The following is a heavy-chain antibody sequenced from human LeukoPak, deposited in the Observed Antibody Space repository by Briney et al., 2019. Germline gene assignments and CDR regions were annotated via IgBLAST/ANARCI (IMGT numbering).Heavy chain of an antibody. J-gene: IGHJ4*02. CDR2: INPNSGGT. CDR1: GYTFTSYY. D-gene: IGHD1-1*01. V-gene: IGHV1-2*02. CDR3: ARDHGSTGTTTLGY. Sequence: ASVKVSCKASGYTFTSYYMHWVRQAPGQGLEWMGWINPNSGGTNYVQKFQGRVTMTRDTSISTAYMELSRLRSDDTAVYYCARDHGSTGTTTLGYWGQGTLVTVSS.